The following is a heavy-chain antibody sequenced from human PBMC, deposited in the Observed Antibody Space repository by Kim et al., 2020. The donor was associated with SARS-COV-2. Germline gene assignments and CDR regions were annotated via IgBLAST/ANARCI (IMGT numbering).Heavy chain of an antibody. CDR1: GGSFSGYY. CDR2: INHSGST. CDR3: ASGPLSYYYGSGSSRPGYGMDV. V-gene: IGHV4-34*01. D-gene: IGHD3-10*01. Sequence: SETLSLTCAVYGGSFSGYYWSWIRQPPGKGLEWIGEINHSGSTNYNPSLKSRVTISVDTSKNQFSLKLSSVTAADTAVYYCASGPLSYYYGSGSSRPGYGMDVWGQGTTVTVSS. J-gene: IGHJ6*02.